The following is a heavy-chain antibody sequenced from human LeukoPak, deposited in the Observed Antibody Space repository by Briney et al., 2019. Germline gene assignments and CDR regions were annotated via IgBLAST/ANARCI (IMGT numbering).Heavy chain of an antibody. CDR1: GFTFSSHG. CDR2: ISYDGSNK. D-gene: IGHD2-2*01. CDR3: AKDASGAQLLRLYYYYGMDV. V-gene: IGHV3-30*18. Sequence: PGRSLRLSCAASGFTFSSHGMHWVRQAPGKGLEWVAVISYDGSNKYYADSVKGRFTISRDNSKNTLYLQMNSLRAEDTAVYYCAKDASGAQLLRLYYYYGMDVWGQGTTVTVSS. J-gene: IGHJ6*02.